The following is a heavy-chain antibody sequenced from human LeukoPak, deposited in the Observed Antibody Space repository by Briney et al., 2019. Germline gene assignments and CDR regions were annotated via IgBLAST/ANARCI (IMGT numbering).Heavy chain of an antibody. V-gene: IGHV4-30-4*07. CDR2: IYYSGST. Sequence: PSETLSLTCAVSGGSISSGGYSWSWIRQPPGKGLEWIGYIYYSGSTSYNPSLKSRVTTSVDRSKNQFSLKLSSVTAADTAVYYCARGGLGRYGHWQTPFDYWGQGTLVTVSS. J-gene: IGHJ4*02. CDR1: GGSISSGGYS. D-gene: IGHD4-17*01. CDR3: ARGGLGRYGHWQTPFDY.